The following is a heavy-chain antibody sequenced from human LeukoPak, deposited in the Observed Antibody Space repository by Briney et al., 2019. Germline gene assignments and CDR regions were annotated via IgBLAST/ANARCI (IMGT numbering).Heavy chain of an antibody. V-gene: IGHV4-30-2*01. CDR3: AKDLRVPSWPRFDP. CDR1: GGSISSGGYS. CDR2: IYHSGST. Sequence: SETLSLTCAVSGGSISSGGYSWSWIRQPPGKGLEWIGYIYHSGSTYYNPSLKSRVTISVDRSKNQFSLKLSSVTAADTAVYYCAKDLRVPSWPRFDPWGQGTLVTVSS. D-gene: IGHD2-15*01. J-gene: IGHJ5*02.